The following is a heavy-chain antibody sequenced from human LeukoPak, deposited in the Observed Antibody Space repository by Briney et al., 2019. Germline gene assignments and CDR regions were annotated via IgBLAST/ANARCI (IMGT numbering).Heavy chain of an antibody. CDR1: GYTFTSYA. Sequence: ASVKVSCKASGYTFTSYAMNWVRQAPGQGLEWMGWINTNTGNPTYAQGFTGRFVFSLDTSISTAYLQISSLKAEDTAVYYCARESDYGDYVPFDYWGQGTLVTVSS. CDR3: ARESDYGDYVPFDY. V-gene: IGHV7-4-1*02. CDR2: INTNTGNP. D-gene: IGHD4-17*01. J-gene: IGHJ4*02.